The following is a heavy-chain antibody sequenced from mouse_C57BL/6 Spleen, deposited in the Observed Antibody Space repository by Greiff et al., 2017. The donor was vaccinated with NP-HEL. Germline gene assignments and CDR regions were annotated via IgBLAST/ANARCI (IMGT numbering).Heavy chain of an antibody. CDR1: GFTFSSYG. V-gene: IGHV5-6*01. CDR3: ASQGGMVTPFAY. D-gene: IGHD2-2*01. J-gene: IGHJ3*01. Sequence: EVKLVESGGDLVKPGGSLKLSCAASGFTFSSYGMSWVRQTPDKRLEWVATISSGGSYTYYPDSVKGRFTISRDNAKNTLYLQMSSLKSEDTAMYYCASQGGMVTPFAYWGQGTLVTVSA. CDR2: ISSGGSYT.